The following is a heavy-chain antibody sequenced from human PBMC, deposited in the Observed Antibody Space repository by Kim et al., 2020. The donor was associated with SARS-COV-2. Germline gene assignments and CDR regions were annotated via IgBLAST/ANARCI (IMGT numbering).Heavy chain of an antibody. D-gene: IGHD6-19*01. CDR2: IYHSGST. V-gene: IGHV4-4*02. J-gene: IGHJ6*02. CDR1: GDSISNSNW. CDR3: ASGYSSGWYGSYRYGMDV. Sequence: SETLSLTCVVSGDSISNSNWWSWVRQPPGKVLEWIGEIYHSGSTNYNPSLKSRVIISVDKSKNLFSLKLRSVTAADTAVYYGASGYSSGWYGSYRYGMDVWGQGPTVPVSS.